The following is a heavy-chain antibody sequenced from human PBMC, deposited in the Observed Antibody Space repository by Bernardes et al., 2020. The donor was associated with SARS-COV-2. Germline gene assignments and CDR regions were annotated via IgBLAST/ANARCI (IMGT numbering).Heavy chain of an antibody. Sequence: SETLSLTCTVSGGSIRSYYWSWIRQPPGKGLEWIGYIFDTGSTKYNPSLQSRVTLLVDTSKNQLSLRLSSVTAADTAVYYCARHRRVIAVADWFDPWGQGTLVTVSS. CDR3: ARHRRVIAVADWFDP. CDR2: IFDTGST. J-gene: IGHJ5*02. V-gene: IGHV4-59*08. D-gene: IGHD6-19*01. CDR1: GGSIRSYY.